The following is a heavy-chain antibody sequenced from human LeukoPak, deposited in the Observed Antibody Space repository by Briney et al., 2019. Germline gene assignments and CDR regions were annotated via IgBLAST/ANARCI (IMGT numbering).Heavy chain of an antibody. D-gene: IGHD3-22*01. CDR1: GGSFSGYY. CDR2: INHSGST. CDR3: ARVYDSSGPGPSWGYFDY. Sequence: SETLSLTCAVYGGSFSGYYWSWIRQPPGKGLEWIGEINHSGSTNYNPSLKSRVTISVDTSKNQFSLKLSSVTAADTAVYYCARVYDSSGPGPSWGYFDYWGQGTLVTVSS. V-gene: IGHV4-34*01. J-gene: IGHJ4*02.